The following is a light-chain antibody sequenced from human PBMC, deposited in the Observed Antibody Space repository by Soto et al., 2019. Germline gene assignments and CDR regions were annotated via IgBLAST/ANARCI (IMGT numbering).Light chain of an antibody. CDR2: EVS. J-gene: IGLJ1*01. CDR1: SSDVGSYNL. V-gene: IGLV2-23*02. CDR3: CSYTGRITYV. Sequence: QSVLTQPASVSGSPGQSITISCTGTSSDVGSYNLVSWYQQHPGKAPKLMIYEVSNRPSGVSSRFSASKSGNTASLTISGLQAEDEADYYCCSYTGRITYVFGTGTKLTVL.